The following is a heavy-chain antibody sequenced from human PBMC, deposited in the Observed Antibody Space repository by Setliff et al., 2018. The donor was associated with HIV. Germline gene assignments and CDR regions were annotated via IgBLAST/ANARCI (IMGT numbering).Heavy chain of an antibody. CDR1: GYTFTGYY. Sequence: ASVKVSCKASGYTFTGYYMHWVRQAPGQGPEWMGWINPNSGGTNYAQKFQGRVTMTRDTSISTAYMELSRLRTDDTAVYYCARSGYSSSWYLDYYYYYGMDVWGQGTTVTVSS. D-gene: IGHD6-13*01. CDR3: ARSGYSSSWYLDYYYYYGMDV. V-gene: IGHV1-2*02. CDR2: INPNSGGT. J-gene: IGHJ6*02.